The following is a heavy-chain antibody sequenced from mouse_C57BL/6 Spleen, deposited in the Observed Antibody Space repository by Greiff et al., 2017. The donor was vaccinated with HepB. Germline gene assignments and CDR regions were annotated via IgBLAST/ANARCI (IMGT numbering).Heavy chain of an antibody. J-gene: IGHJ2*01. CDR1: GFNIKDYY. CDR3: TTAVLRPYYFDY. CDR2: IDPEDGDT. Sequence: VHVKQSGAELVRPGASVKLSCTASGFNIKDYYMHWVKQRPEQGLEWIGRIDPEDGDTEYAPKFQGKATMTADTSSNTAYLQLSSLTSEDTAVYYCTTAVLRPYYFDYWGQGTTLTVSS. D-gene: IGHD2-12*01. V-gene: IGHV14-1*01.